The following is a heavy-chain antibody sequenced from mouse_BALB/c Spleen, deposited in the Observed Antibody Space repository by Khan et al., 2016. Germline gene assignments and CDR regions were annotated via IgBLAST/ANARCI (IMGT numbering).Heavy chain of an antibody. CDR3: VTPYYGSSLHVAY. Sequence: EVELVESGGGLVQPGGSLKLSCAASGFTFSSYTMSWVRQTPEKRLEWVAYISNGGGSTYYPDTVKGRFTISRDNAKNTLYLQMSSLKSEDTAMYYCVTPYYGSSLHVAYWGQGTLVTVSA. CDR1: GFTFSSYT. D-gene: IGHD1-1*01. V-gene: IGHV5-12-2*01. J-gene: IGHJ3*01. CDR2: ISNGGGST.